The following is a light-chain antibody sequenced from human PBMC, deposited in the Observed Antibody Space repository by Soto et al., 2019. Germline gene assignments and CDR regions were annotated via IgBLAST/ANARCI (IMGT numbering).Light chain of an antibody. CDR3: QHYGAAPIT. CDR2: GAS. J-gene: IGKJ5*01. CDR1: QSVSSSY. Sequence: EIVLTQSPGTLSLSPGERATLSCRASQSVSSSYLAWYQQKPGQAPSLLIHGASSRATGVPDRFSGSGSGTDFTLTISRLEPADFALYYCQHYGAAPITFGQGTRLEN. V-gene: IGKV3-20*01.